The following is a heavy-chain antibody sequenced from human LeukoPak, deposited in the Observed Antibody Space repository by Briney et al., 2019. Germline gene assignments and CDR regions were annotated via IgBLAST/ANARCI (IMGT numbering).Heavy chain of an antibody. J-gene: IGHJ4*02. CDR2: IIPIFGTA. D-gene: IGHD1-26*01. V-gene: IGHV1-69*06. CDR1: GGTFSSYA. CDR3: ARLYSGSYRYFDY. Sequence: SVKVSCKASGGTFSSYAISWVRQAPGQGLEWMGGIIPIFGTANYAQKFQGRVTITADKSTSTAYMELSSLRSEDTAVYYCARLYSGSYRYFDYWGQGTLVTVSS.